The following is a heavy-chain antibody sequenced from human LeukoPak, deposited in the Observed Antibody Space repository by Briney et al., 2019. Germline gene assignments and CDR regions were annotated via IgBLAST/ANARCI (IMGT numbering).Heavy chain of an antibody. Sequence: ASVKVSCKTSGYTFTGYFLHWVRQAPGQGLEWMGWFTPNSGDTNYALKFQDRVTMTRDTSISTAYMGLSRLRSDDTAVYYCAGDRDRRWFGEFSVYYGMDVWGQGTTVTVSS. J-gene: IGHJ6*02. D-gene: IGHD3-10*01. CDR3: AGDRDRRWFGEFSVYYGMDV. CDR2: FTPNSGDT. CDR1: GYTFTGYF. V-gene: IGHV1-2*02.